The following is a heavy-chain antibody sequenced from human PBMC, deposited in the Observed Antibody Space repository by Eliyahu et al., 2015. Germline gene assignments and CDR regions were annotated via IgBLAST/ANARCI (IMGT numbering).Heavy chain of an antibody. V-gene: IGHV3-15*01. CDR3: ATGLYFDF. CDR1: GFTFSNAW. Sequence: EEQLVESGGGLVXPGESLRLSCATSGFTFSNAWMNWXRQXPGKGLEWVGXIKSKPDGATIDYAAPVKGRFTVSRDDSKNTAYLQMNSLRTEDTAVYYCATGLYFDFWGQGALVTVSS. CDR2: IKSKPDGATI. J-gene: IGHJ4*02. D-gene: IGHD3-16*01.